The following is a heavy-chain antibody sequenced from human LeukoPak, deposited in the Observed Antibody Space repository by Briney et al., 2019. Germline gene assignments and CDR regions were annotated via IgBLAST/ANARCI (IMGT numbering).Heavy chain of an antibody. J-gene: IGHJ2*01. CDR2: ISSSSSTI. CDR1: GFTFSSYG. D-gene: IGHD4-17*01. V-gene: IGHV3-48*01. Sequence: GGSLRLSCAASGFTFSSYGMTWVRQAPGKGLEWVSYISSSSSTIYYADSVKGRFTISRDNSKNTLYLQMNSLRAEDTAVYYCARDGMTVTSPGSYWYFDLWGRGTLVTVSS. CDR3: ARDGMTVTSPGSYWYFDL.